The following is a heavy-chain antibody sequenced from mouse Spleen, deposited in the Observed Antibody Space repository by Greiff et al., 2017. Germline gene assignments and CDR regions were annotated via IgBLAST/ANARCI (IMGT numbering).Heavy chain of an antibody. V-gene: IGHV5-17*01. Sequence: EVKLVESGGGLVKPGGSLKLSCAASGFTFSDYGMHWVRQAPEKGLEWVAYISSGSSTIYYADTVKGRLTISRDNAKNTLFLQMTSLRSEDTAMYYCARAHRGNYFDYWGQGTTLTVSS. J-gene: IGHJ2*01. CDR1: GFTFSDYG. CDR2: ISSGSSTI. CDR3: ARAHRGNYFDY.